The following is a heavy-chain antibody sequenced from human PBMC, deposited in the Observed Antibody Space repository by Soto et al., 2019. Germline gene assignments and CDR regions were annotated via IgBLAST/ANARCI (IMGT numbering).Heavy chain of an antibody. D-gene: IGHD6-13*01. CDR2: IIPILGIA. J-gene: IGHJ5*02. CDR3: AGVCCSWYLTPLLYNRFDP. Sequence: SVKVSCKASGGTFSSYTISWVRQAPGQGLEWMGRIIPILGIANYAQKLQGRVTITADKSTSTAYTEMSSLRSENTAVYYYAGVCCSWYLTPLLYNRFDPWGQGTLVTVSS. CDR1: GGTFSSYT. V-gene: IGHV1-69*02.